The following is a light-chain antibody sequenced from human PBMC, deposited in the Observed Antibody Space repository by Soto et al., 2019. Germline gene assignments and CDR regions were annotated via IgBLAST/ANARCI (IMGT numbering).Light chain of an antibody. CDR2: RNN. V-gene: IGLV1-40*01. Sequence: QSVLTQPPSVSGAPGQRVTISCTGTSSNIGAYYDVNWYQVVPGKAPILLISRNNNRPSGVPDRFSGSRSDTSASLAITGLQSVDEAEYYCQSFDTALSSSIFGGGTKLTVL. CDR3: QSFDTALSSSI. CDR1: SSNIGAYYD. J-gene: IGLJ2*01.